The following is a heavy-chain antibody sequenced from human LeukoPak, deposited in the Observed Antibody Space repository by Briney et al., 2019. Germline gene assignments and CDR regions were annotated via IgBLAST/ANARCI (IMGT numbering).Heavy chain of an antibody. CDR3: ARVTSSGGVDN. V-gene: IGHV4-39*07. D-gene: IGHD2-21*02. Sequence: SETLSLTCTVSGDSIITSRYYWGWIRQPPGKGLEWVGSVYYSGSTYYNPSLKSRVVTSVDTSKKQFFLKVTSVTAADTAVYYCARVTSSGGVDNWGQGTLVTVSS. J-gene: IGHJ4*02. CDR2: VYYSGST. CDR1: GDSIITSRYY.